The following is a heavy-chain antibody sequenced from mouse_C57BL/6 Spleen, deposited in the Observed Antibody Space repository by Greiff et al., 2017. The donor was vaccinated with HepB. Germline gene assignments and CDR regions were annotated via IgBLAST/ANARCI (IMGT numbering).Heavy chain of an antibody. CDR3: ARNDGYYPAWFAY. J-gene: IGHJ3*01. D-gene: IGHD2-3*01. V-gene: IGHV2-2*01. Sequence: VQLQQSGPGLVQPSQSLSITCTVSGFSLTSYGVHWVRQSPGKGLEWLGVIWSGGSTDYNAAFISRLSISKDNSKSQVFFKMNRLQADDTAIYYCARNDGYYPAWFAYWGQGTLVTVSA. CDR2: IWSGGST. CDR1: GFSLTSYG.